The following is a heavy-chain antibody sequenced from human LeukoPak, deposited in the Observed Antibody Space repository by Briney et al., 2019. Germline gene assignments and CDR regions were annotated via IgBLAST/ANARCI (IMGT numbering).Heavy chain of an antibody. CDR3: AKEPYSSGVFDP. J-gene: IGHJ5*02. CDR1: GYTLTSYG. CDR2: ISAYNGNT. V-gene: IGHV1-18*01. Sequence: ASVKVSCKASGYTLTSYGISWVRQAPGQGLEWMGWISAYNGNTNYAQKLQGRVTMTTDTSTSTAYMELRSLRSDDTAVYYCAKEPYSSGVFDPWGQGTLVTVSS. D-gene: IGHD6-19*01.